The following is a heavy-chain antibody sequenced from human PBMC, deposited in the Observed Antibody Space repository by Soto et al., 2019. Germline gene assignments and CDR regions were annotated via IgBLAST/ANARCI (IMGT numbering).Heavy chain of an antibody. CDR2: IKQDGSEK. CDR3: ARALDPYYYESSGYDPSGY. D-gene: IGHD3-22*01. CDR1: GLTFNRYW. V-gene: IGHV3-7*01. Sequence: PGGSLRLSCAASGLTFNRYWMRWVRQAPGKGLEWVANIKQDGSEKYYVDSVKGRFTISRDNAKNSLYLQMNSLRAEDTAVYYCARALDPYYYESSGYDPSGYWGQGTLVTVSS. J-gene: IGHJ4*02.